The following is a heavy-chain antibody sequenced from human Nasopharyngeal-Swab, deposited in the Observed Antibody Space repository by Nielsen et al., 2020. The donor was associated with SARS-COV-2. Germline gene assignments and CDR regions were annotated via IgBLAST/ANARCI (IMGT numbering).Heavy chain of an antibody. V-gene: IGHV4-4*02. CDR3: ARDSSGWRENDY. CDR2: IWHDGST. CDR1: GASISTRSW. Sequence: SETLSPTCAVSGASISTRSWWSWVRQPPGKGLEWIGEIWHDGSTNYNPSLKSRVTMSLDTSKNQFSLELTSVTAEDTAVYYCARDSSGWRENDYWGQGTLVTVSS. D-gene: IGHD6-19*01. J-gene: IGHJ4*02.